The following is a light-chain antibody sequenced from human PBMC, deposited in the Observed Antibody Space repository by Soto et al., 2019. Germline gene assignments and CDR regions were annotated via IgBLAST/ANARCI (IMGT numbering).Light chain of an antibody. CDR2: KVS. V-gene: IGKV2-30*01. Sequence: DVVMTQSPLSLPVTLGQPASISCRSSQSLVYSDGNTYLNSFQQRPGQSPRRQIYKVSNRDSGVPDRFSGSGSGTDFTLKISRVEAEDVGVYYCMQGTHWPPVTFGQGTRLEVK. CDR3: MQGTHWPPVT. J-gene: IGKJ5*01. CDR1: QSLVYSDGNTY.